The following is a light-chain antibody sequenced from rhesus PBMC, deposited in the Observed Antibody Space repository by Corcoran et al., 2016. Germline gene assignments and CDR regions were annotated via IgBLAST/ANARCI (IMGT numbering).Light chain of an antibody. V-gene: IGKV3-42*01. Sequence: EIVLTQSPATLSLSPGERATLSCRASQSVITSLAWYQQKPGQNPRLFRFGASSRAPGTPDRFSGSGVGTDFTLTISPLEPEDFAIYYCQQNSNWPWTFGQGTKVEIK. CDR1: QSVITS. CDR3: QQNSNWPWT. CDR2: GAS. J-gene: IGKJ1*01.